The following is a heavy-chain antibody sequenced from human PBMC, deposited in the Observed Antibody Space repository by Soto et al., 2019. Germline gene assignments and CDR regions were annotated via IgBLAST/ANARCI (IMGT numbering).Heavy chain of an antibody. V-gene: IGHV4-30-4*01. J-gene: IGHJ5*02. CDR3: ARMHLVCIPPFKRRDNWFDP. CDR1: GGSISSGDYY. D-gene: IGHD2-2*02. Sequence: SETLSLTCTVSGGSISSGDYYWSLIRQPPGKGLEWIGYIYYSGSTYYNPSLKSRVTISVDTSKNQFSLKLSSVTAADTAVYYCARMHLVCIPPFKRRDNWFDPWGRGVMVT. CDR2: IYYSGST.